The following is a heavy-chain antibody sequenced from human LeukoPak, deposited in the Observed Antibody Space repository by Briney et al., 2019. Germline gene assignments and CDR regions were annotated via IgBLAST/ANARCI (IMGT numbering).Heavy chain of an antibody. J-gene: IGHJ4*02. CDR1: GFTFSSYS. CDR3: AREVISSSWPHPDY. CDR2: ISSSSSYI. V-gene: IGHV3-21*01. Sequence: GGSLTLFCAASGFTFSSYSMNWVRQAPGKGLGWVSSISSSSSYIYYADSVKGRFTISRDNAKNSLYLQMNSLRAEDTAVYYCAREVISSSWPHPDYWGQGTLVTVSS. D-gene: IGHD6-13*01.